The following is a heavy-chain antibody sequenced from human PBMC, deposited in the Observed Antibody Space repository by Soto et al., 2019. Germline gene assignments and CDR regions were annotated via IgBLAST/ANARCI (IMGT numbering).Heavy chain of an antibody. Sequence: PGGSLRLSCAASGFTFNSYAMSWVRQAPGRGLEWVSTISAGGANTQYAESVKGRFTIVRDNSGNTLHLQMNTLRAEDTALYYCAKERYCSATSCYGGFDIWGQGTVVTVSS. D-gene: IGHD2-2*01. CDR1: GFTFNSYA. J-gene: IGHJ3*02. V-gene: IGHV3-23*01. CDR3: AKERYCSATSCYGGFDI. CDR2: ISAGGANT.